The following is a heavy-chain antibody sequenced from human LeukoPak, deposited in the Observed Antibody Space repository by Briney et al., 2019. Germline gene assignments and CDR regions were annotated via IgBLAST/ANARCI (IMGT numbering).Heavy chain of an antibody. CDR2: IGYTGDST. D-gene: IGHD4-23*01. V-gene: IGHV3-23*01. Sequence: GGSLRLSCAASGFTFSSYSMNWVRQAPGKGLEWVSGIGYTGDSTFYADSVKGRFTVSRDSSKNTLFLHMNSLRAEDTALYYCAKSPTVDAAFDIWGQGTMVTVSS. CDR3: AKSPTVDAAFDI. CDR1: GFTFSSYS. J-gene: IGHJ3*02.